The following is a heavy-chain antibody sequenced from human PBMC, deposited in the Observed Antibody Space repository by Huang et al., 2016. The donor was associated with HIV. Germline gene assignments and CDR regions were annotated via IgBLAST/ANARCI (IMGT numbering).Heavy chain of an antibody. D-gene: IGHD6-19*01. Sequence: EVQLVESGGGLVQPGGSLRLSCAASGFTFGSLGMNWIRQAQGKGWGGRSNITRNSEVTDYADSVKGRATISRDNAKNSVYLQINSLGVEDTALYYCARGSSGWFVRYWGQGTQVTVSS. CDR1: GFTFGSLG. CDR2: ITRNSEVT. CDR3: ARGSSGWFVRY. V-gene: IGHV3-48*01. J-gene: IGHJ4*02.